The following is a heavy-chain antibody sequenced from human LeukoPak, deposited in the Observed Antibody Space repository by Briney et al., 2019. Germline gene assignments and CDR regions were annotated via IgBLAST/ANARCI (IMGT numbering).Heavy chain of an antibody. CDR2: ISSSSSTI. J-gene: IGHJ4*02. CDR1: GFTFSSYT. Sequence: GGSLRLSCAASGFTFSSYTMNWVRQAPGKGLEWGSYISSSSSTIYYADSVKGRFTISKDNAKNSLYLQMNSLRDEDTAVYYCARYVDTTMLTWGQGTLVTASS. CDR3: ARYVDTTMLT. V-gene: IGHV3-48*02. D-gene: IGHD5-18*01.